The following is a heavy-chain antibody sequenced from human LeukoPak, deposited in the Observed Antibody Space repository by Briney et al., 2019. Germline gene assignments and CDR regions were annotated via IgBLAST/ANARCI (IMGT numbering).Heavy chain of an antibody. CDR2: IIPIFGTA. J-gene: IGHJ4*02. Sequence: SVKVSCKASGGTFSSYAISWVRQAPGQGLEWMGGIIPIFGTANYAQKFQGRVTITTDESTSTAYMELSSLRSEDTAVYYCAGGLRYFDWLLYDYWGQGTLVTVSS. V-gene: IGHV1-69*05. D-gene: IGHD3-9*01. CDR1: GGTFSSYA. CDR3: AGGLRYFDWLLYDY.